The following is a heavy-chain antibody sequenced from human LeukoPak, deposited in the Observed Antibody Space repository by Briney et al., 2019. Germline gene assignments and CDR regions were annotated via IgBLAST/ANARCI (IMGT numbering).Heavy chain of an antibody. Sequence: GRSLRLSCAASGFAFDDYAMHWVRQAPGKGLEWVSSISWNSGSIGYADSVKGRFTISGDNAKNSLYLQMNSLRAEDTALYYCAKPDRDYYGMDVWGQGTTVTVSS. CDR2: ISWNSGSI. J-gene: IGHJ6*02. CDR3: AKPDRDYYGMDV. V-gene: IGHV3-9*01. CDR1: GFAFDDYA.